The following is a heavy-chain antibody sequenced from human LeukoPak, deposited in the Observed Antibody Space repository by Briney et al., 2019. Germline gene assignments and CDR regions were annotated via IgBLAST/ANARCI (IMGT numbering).Heavy chain of an antibody. CDR2: ISSSGSSI. D-gene: IGHD2-2*01. J-gene: IGHJ2*01. V-gene: IGHV3-48*03. Sequence: GGSLRLYCAASGFTFSTFEMNWVRQAPGKGLEWVSYISSSGSSIYYADSVKGRFTISRDNAKNSLYLQMNSLRAEDTAVYYCARDGPSSRSPFWYFDLWRRGPLVTVSS. CDR1: GFTFSTFE. CDR3: ARDGPSSRSPFWYFDL.